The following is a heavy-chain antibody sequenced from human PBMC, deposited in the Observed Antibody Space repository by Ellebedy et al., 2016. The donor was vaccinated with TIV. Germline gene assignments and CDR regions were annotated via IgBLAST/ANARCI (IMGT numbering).Heavy chain of an antibody. Sequence: MPSETLSLTCAVSGGSISNPHWWSCVRQPPGKGLEWIGDIYHSGSTNYSPSLQRRVTISVDKSRNQFSLKLTSVTAADTAVYYCARGYCSGGSCGYFDYWGQGTLVTVSS. V-gene: IGHV4-4*02. D-gene: IGHD2-15*01. CDR3: ARGYCSGGSCGYFDY. J-gene: IGHJ4*02. CDR2: IYHSGST. CDR1: GGSISNPHW.